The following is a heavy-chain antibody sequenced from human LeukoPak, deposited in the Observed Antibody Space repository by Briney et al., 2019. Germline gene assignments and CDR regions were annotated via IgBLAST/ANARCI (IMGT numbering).Heavy chain of an antibody. CDR2: IKGDGSAK. V-gene: IGHV3-7*01. J-gene: IGHJ3*02. D-gene: IGHD5-18*01. CDR1: GFAFSDSW. Sequence: GGSLRLSCAASGFAFSDSWMTWIRQAPGRGLEWVAFIKGDGSAKKYVDSVKGRFTISRDNAKNSLFLQMNSLRAEDTAVYYCARDRGWIQHDIWGQGTMVTVSS. CDR3: ARDRGWIQHDI.